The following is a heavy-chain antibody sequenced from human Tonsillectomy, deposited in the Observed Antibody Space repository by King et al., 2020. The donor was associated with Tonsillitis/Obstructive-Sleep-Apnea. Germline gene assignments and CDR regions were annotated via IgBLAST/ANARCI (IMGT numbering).Heavy chain of an antibody. CDR3: ASFYYDYVWGSYRPRHDAFDI. J-gene: IGHJ3*02. CDR1: GFTVSSNY. D-gene: IGHD3-16*02. CDR2: IYSGGST. V-gene: IGHV3-53*01. Sequence: QLVQSGGGLIQPGGSLRLSCAASGFTVSSNYMSWVRQAPGKGLEWVSVIYSGGSTYYADSVKGRFTISRDNSKNTLYLQMNSLRAEDTAVYYCASFYYDYVWGSYRPRHDAFDIWGQGTMVTVSS.